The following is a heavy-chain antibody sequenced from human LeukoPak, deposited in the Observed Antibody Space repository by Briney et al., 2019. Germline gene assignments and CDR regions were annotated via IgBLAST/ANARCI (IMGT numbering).Heavy chain of an antibody. V-gene: IGHV1-46*01. CDR1: GYTFPRNY. D-gene: IGHD3-9*01. CDR2: LSPRGGST. J-gene: IGHJ4*02. Sequence: ASVKVSCKAFGYTFPRNYMHCVRQAPGQGREWMVVLSPRGGSTTYAQKFQGRVTLTRDMSTSTDYLELSSLRSEDTAVYYCARGSDVLRYFDWSTSPYYFDYWGQGTLVSVSS. CDR3: ARGSDVLRYFDWSTSPYYFDY.